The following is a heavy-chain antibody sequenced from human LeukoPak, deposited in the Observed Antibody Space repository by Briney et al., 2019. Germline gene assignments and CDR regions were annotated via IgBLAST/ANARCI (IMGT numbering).Heavy chain of an antibody. J-gene: IGHJ6*03. V-gene: IGHV4-59*01. CDR3: ARRCPIAEDIVVVPAARNYYMDV. CDR2: IYYSGST. CDR1: GGSISSYY. D-gene: IGHD2-2*01. Sequence: PSETLSLTCTVSGGSISSYYWSWIRQPPGKGLEWIGYIYYSGSTNYNPSLKSRVTISVDTSKNQFSLKLSSVTAADTAVYYCARRCPIAEDIVVVPAARNYYMDVWGKGTTVTVSS.